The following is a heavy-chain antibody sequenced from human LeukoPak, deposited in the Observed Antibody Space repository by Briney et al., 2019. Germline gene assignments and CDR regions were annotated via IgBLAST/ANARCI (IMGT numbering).Heavy chain of an antibody. D-gene: IGHD6-19*01. J-gene: IGHJ5*02. V-gene: IGHV3-48*04. Sequence: GGSLRLSCTTSGFNFRAYWMGWVRQAPGKGLEWVSYISTSRSTIYYADSVKGRFTISRDNAKNSLYLQMNSLRAEDTAVYYCARDSAGFDHWGQGTLVTVSS. CDR1: GFNFRAYW. CDR3: ARDSAGFDH. CDR2: ISTSRSTI.